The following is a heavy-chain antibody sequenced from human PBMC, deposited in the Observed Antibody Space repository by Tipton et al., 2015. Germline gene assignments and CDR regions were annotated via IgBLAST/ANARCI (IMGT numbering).Heavy chain of an antibody. Sequence: QSGPEVKKPGASVKVSCTASGYNVKNFGISWVRQAPGQGLEWMGWISAYNGNTNYAQKLQGRVTMSTDTSTTTAYMELRSLRSDDTAVYYCARSLYYYDSSGYLDYYYGMDVWGQGTTVTVSS. V-gene: IGHV1-18*04. CDR3: ARSLYYYDSSGYLDYYYGMDV. D-gene: IGHD3-22*01. J-gene: IGHJ6*02. CDR1: GYNVKNFG. CDR2: ISAYNGNT.